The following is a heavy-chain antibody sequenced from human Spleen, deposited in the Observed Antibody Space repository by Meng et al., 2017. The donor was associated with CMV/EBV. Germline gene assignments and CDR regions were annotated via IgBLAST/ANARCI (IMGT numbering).Heavy chain of an antibody. CDR3: ARGGVGITMVRGVIITNNWFDP. Sequence: SETLSLTCTVSGGSISSYYWSWIRQPPGKGLEWIGYIYYSGSTNYNPSLKSRVTISVDTSKNQFSLKLSSVTAADTAVYYCARGGVGITMVRGVIITNNWFDPWGQGTLVTVSS. CDR1: GGSISSYY. D-gene: IGHD3-10*01. V-gene: IGHV4-59*12. CDR2: IYYSGST. J-gene: IGHJ5*02.